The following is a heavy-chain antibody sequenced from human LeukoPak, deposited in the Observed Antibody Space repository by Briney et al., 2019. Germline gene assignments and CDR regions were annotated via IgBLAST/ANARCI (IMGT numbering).Heavy chain of an antibody. CDR3: AKTYCSSTSCPGMGV. J-gene: IGHJ6*04. Sequence: GGSLRLSCAASGFTFSSYAMSWVRQAPGKGLEWVSAISGSGGSTYYADSVKGRFTISGDNSKNTLYLQMNSLRAEDTAVYYCAKTYCSSTSCPGMGVWGKGTTVTVSS. CDR2: ISGSGGST. CDR1: GFTFSSYA. D-gene: IGHD2-2*01. V-gene: IGHV3-23*01.